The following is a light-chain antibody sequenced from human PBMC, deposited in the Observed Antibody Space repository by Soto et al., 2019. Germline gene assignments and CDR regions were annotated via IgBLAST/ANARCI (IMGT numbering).Light chain of an antibody. J-gene: IGKJ1*01. V-gene: IGKV2-30*01. CDR1: HSLVFSDGDTY. Sequence: DVVMTQSPLSLPVTLGQPASISCRSSHSLVFSDGDTYLSWFHQRPGQSPRRLIYKVSNRDSGVPDRFSGSGSGTDFTLKISRVEAEDVGVHYSMQGTHWPPWTFGQGTKVEIK. CDR3: MQGTHWPPWT. CDR2: KVS.